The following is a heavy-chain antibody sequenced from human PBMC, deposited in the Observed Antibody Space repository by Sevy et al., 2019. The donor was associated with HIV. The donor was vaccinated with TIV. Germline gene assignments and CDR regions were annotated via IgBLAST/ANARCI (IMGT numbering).Heavy chain of an antibody. V-gene: IGHV3-30*18. CDR2: ISYDGSNK. J-gene: IGHJ4*02. D-gene: IGHD5-18*01. Sequence: GGSLRLSCAVSGFTFTSYGMHWVRQAPGKGLEWVAVISYDGSNKYYADSVKGRFTISRDKSKNTLYLQMNSLRAEDTAVYYCAKAPRGYSYASFFDYWGQGTLVTVSS. CDR1: GFTFTSYG. CDR3: AKAPRGYSYASFFDY.